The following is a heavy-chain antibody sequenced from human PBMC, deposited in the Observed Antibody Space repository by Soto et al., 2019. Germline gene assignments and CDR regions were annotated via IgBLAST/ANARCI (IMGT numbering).Heavy chain of an antibody. J-gene: IGHJ4*02. CDR1: GFTFSSYA. V-gene: IGHV3-30-3*01. Sequence: GGSLRLSCAASGFTFSSYAMHWVRQAPGKGLEWVAVISYDGSNKYYADSVKGRFTISRDNSKNTLYLQMNSLRAEDTAVYYCARGARSGSYGDYWGQGTLVTVSS. CDR2: ISYDGSNK. CDR3: ARGARSGSYGDY. D-gene: IGHD1-26*01.